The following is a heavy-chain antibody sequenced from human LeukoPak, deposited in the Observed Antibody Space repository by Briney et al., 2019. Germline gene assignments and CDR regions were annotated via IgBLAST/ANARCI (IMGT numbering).Heavy chain of an antibody. CDR3: ARDRDIVAFDF. V-gene: IGHV3-69-1*01. J-gene: IGHJ4*02. CDR1: GFAFTSYT. D-gene: IGHD5-12*01. Sequence: GGSPGLSCAASGFAFTSYTINWVRQAPGKGLEWVSSITTSGSIKYADSVKGRFTISRDNAKNSVYLQMSSLRADDTAVYFCARDRDIVAFDFWGQGTLVTVSS. CDR2: ITTSGSI.